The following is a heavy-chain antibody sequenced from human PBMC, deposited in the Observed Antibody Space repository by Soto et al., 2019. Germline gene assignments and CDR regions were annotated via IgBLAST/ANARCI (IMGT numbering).Heavy chain of an antibody. CDR2: IWYDGSNK. D-gene: IGHD3-9*01. CDR1: GFTFSSYG. V-gene: IGHV3-33*01. Sequence: QVQLVESGGGVVQPGRSLRLSCAASGFTFSSYGMHWVRQAPGKGLEWVAVIWYDGSNKYYADSVKGRFTISRDNSKTRLYLQMNSLRAEDTAVYYCERDRENYGILPGYYRGSAFDIWGQGTMVTVSS. CDR3: ERDRENYGILPGYYRGSAFDI. J-gene: IGHJ3*02.